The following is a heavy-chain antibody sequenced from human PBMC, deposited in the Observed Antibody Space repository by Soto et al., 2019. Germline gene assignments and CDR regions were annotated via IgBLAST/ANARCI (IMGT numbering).Heavy chain of an antibody. CDR1: GGSIISYY. J-gene: IGHJ4*02. CDR3: GGGGQTRYDFGSGYYVSYFDY. V-gene: IGHV4-59*08. D-gene: IGHD3-3*01. CDR2: IYYSGST. Sequence: SETLSLTCTVSGGSIISYYWSWIRQPPGKGLEWIGYIYYSGSTYYNPSLKSRVTISVDTSKNQFSLKLSSVTAADTAVYYCGGGGQTRYDFGSGYYVSYFDYWGKGTLVPVSP.